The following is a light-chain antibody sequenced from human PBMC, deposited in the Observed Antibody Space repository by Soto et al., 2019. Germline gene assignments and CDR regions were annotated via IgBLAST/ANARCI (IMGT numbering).Light chain of an antibody. J-gene: IGKJ1*01. CDR1: QSLLYSSNNKNY. CDR3: QQYYETPWT. V-gene: IGKV4-1*01. CDR2: WAS. Sequence: DIVMTQSPDSLAVSLGERATINCKSSQSLLYSSNNKNYLSWYQQKPGQPPKLLIHWASNREFGVPDRFSGSGSWTDFTLTISSLQTEDVAVYYCQQYYETPWTFGHGTKVEIK.